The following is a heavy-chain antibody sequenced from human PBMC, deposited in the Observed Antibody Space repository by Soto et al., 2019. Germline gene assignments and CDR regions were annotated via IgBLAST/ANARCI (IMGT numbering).Heavy chain of an antibody. J-gene: IGHJ4*02. V-gene: IGHV1-18*01. CDR1: GYTLTNYA. CDR2: INTYNGNS. Sequence: QVQLVQSAAEVKKPGASVKVSCKASGYTLTNYAISWVRQAPGQGPEWMGWINTYNGNSNYAQKFQGRVTITADESTSTAYMELSSLRSEDTAVYYCARDVIAAAGTAGWGQGTLVTVSS. D-gene: IGHD6-13*01. CDR3: ARDVIAAAGTAG.